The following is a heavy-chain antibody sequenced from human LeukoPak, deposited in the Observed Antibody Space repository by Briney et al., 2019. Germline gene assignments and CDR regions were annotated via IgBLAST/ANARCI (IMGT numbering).Heavy chain of an antibody. D-gene: IGHD3-22*01. CDR3: ASHYDTSGYHYFDF. CDR1: GFTFSNYA. CDR2: ISYDGSNK. J-gene: IGHJ4*02. Sequence: HPGGSLRLSCAASGFTFSNYAMHWVRQAPGKGLEWVAVISYDGSNKYYADSVKGRFTISRDNSKNTLFLQMNSLRAEDTAVYSCASHYDTSGYHYFDFWGQGTLVTVSS. V-gene: IGHV3-30-3*01.